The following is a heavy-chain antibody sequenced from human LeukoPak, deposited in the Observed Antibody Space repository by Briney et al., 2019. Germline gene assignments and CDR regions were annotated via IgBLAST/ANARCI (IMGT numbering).Heavy chain of an antibody. CDR3: ARRVVVAANSDYFDY. Sequence: SETLSLTCTVSGGSISSYYWSWLRQPPGKGLEWIGYIYYSGSTNYNPSLKSRVTISVDTSKNQFSLKLSSVTAADTAVYYCARRVVVAANSDYFDYWGQGTLVTVSS. CDR1: GGSISSYY. V-gene: IGHV4-59*08. D-gene: IGHD2-15*01. CDR2: IYYSGST. J-gene: IGHJ4*02.